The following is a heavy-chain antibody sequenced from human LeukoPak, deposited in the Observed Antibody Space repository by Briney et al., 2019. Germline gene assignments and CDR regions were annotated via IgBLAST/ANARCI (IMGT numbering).Heavy chain of an antibody. CDR2: VWYDGSKT. Sequence: SGGSLRLSCAASGFTFSSYGMHWVRQAPGKGLEWVAVVWYDGSKTYSADSVKGRITISRDDSKNTLYLQMNSLRAEDTAVYYCARGVDYYDSSGTIDYWAREPWSPSPQ. CDR1: GFTFSSYG. J-gene: IGHJ4*02. D-gene: IGHD3-22*01. CDR3: ARGVDYYDSSGTIDY. V-gene: IGHV3-33*01.